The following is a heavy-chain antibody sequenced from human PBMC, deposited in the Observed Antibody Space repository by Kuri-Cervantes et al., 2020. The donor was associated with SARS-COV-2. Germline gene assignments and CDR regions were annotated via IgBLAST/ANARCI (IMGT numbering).Heavy chain of an antibody. CDR2: INPDGSYT. V-gene: IGHV3-74*01. Sequence: GESLKISCAASGFTFSGHWIHWVRQAPGKGLVWVSRINPDGSYTNNADSVKGRFTLSRDNAKNSLYLQMNSLRAEDTAVYYCARDRRGVIVGAHRHAFDIWGQGTMVTVSS. J-gene: IGHJ3*02. CDR1: GFTFSGHW. D-gene: IGHD1-26*01. CDR3: ARDRRGVIVGAHRHAFDI.